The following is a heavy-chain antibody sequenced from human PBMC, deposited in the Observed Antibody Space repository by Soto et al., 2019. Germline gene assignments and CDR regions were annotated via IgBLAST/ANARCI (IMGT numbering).Heavy chain of an antibody. D-gene: IGHD2-15*01. CDR2: MNPNSGNT. CDR3: ARNSDLVVVAAATPGWFDP. Sequence: GASVKVSCKASGYTFTSYYMHWVRQATGQGLERMGWMNPNSGNTGYAQKFQGRVTMTRNTSISTAYMELSSLRSEDTAVYYCARNSDLVVVAAATPGWFDPWGQGTLVTVSS. V-gene: IGHV1-8*02. CDR1: GYTFTSYY. J-gene: IGHJ5*02.